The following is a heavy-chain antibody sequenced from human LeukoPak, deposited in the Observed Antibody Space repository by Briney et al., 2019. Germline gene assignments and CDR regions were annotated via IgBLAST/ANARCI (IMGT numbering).Heavy chain of an antibody. CDR2: INHSGST. V-gene: IGHV4-34*01. D-gene: IGHD3-9*01. CDR3: ARRPSLRYFDWLNAFDI. Sequence: SETLSLTCAVYGGPFSGYYWSWIRQPPGKGLEWIGEINHSGSTNYNPSLKSRVTISVDTSKNQFSLKLSSVTAAGTAVYYCARRPSLRYFDWLNAFDIWGQGTMVTVSS. J-gene: IGHJ3*02. CDR1: GGPFSGYY.